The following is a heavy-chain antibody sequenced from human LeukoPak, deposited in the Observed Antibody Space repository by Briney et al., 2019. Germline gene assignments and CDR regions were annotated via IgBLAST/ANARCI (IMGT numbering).Heavy chain of an antibody. Sequence: SETLSLTCAVYGGSFSGYYWSWLRQPPGKGLEWIGEIHHSGSTNYNPSLTSRVTISVDTSKNQFSLKLSSVTAADTAVYYCARGRVGAATAGDWFDPWGQGTLVAVSS. CDR1: GGSFSGYY. CDR2: IHHSGST. V-gene: IGHV4-34*01. CDR3: ARGRVGAATAGDWFDP. J-gene: IGHJ5*02. D-gene: IGHD1-26*01.